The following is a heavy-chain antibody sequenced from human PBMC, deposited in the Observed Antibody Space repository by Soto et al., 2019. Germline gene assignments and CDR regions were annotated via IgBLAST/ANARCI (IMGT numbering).Heavy chain of an antibody. CDR2: IKTEASEK. CDR3: MRDSGYGAGNSVNHYIDY. J-gene: IGHJ4*01. Sequence: GGSLRLSCAASGFTFTWSWMSWVRPAPGKGLEWVANIKTEASEKKDVDSVKGRFTMSRDNAKNSVYLQMDSLRTEDTAVYYCMRDSGYGAGNSVNHYIDYWGHGTLVTVSS. V-gene: IGHV3-7*01. CDR1: GFTFTWSW. D-gene: IGHD3-10*01.